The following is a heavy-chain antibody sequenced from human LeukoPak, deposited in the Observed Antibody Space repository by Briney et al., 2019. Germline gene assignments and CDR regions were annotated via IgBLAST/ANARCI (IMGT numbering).Heavy chain of an antibody. J-gene: IGHJ3*02. CDR1: GGSISSSSYY. D-gene: IGHD2-8*01. V-gene: IGHV4-39*07. CDR2: IYYSGST. Sequence: SETLSLTCTVSGGSISSSSYYWGWIRQPPGKGLEWIGSIYYSGSTYYNPSLKSRVTISVDTSKNQFSLTLNSVTAADTAVYYCVRADYNGGNPGSFDIWGRGTMVIVSS. CDR3: VRADYNGGNPGSFDI.